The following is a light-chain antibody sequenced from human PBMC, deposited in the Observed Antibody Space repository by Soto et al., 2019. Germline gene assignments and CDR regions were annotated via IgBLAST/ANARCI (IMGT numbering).Light chain of an antibody. CDR2: WAS. V-gene: IGKV4-1*01. CDR3: QQYYSTPLT. Sequence: DIVMTQSPDSLAVSLGERATINCKSSQSVLYSSNNKNYLAWYQQKPGQPPKLLIYWASTRESVVPDRFSGSGSGTDFTLTISSLQAEDVAVYYCQQYYSTPLTFGGGNKVEIK. J-gene: IGKJ4*01. CDR1: QSVLYSSNNKNY.